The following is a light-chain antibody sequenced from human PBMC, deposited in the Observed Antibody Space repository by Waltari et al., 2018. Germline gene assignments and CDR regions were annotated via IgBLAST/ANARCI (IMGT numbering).Light chain of an antibody. V-gene: IGLV2-14*01. CDR1: SSDVGGYNY. CDR3: SSFTSRHLYV. CDR2: EVN. J-gene: IGLJ1*01. Sequence: QSALTQPASVSGSPGQSITISCTGSSSDVGGYNYVSWHQQYPGKVPKIMIYEVNNRPSGGSSRFSGSKSGNTASLTISGLQADDEADCYCSSFTSRHLYVFGTGTAVTVL.